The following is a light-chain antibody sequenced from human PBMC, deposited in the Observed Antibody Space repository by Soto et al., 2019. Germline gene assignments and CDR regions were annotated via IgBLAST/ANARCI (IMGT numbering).Light chain of an antibody. Sequence: DIVMTQSPLSLPVTPGEPASISCRSSQSLLHSNGYKYLDWYLQKPGQSPQLLIYLGSNRASGVPDRFSGSGSVTDFTLKISRVEAEDVGVYYGMQALQTPYTFGQGTKLEIK. J-gene: IGKJ2*01. V-gene: IGKV2-28*01. CDR1: QSLLHSNGYKY. CDR3: MQALQTPYT. CDR2: LGS.